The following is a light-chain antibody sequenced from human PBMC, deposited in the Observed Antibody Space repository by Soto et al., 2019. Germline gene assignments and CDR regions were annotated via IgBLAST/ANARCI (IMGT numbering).Light chain of an antibody. CDR3: QQANSFPLT. J-gene: IGKJ3*01. V-gene: IGKV1-12*01. CDR1: QGISSC. Sequence: DIPMTQSPSSVSASVGDRVTISCRASQGISSCLAWYQQKPGKAPSLLIYSASTLHSGVPSRFSGSGSGTDFTLTISSLQPEDFATYYCQQANSFPLTFGPGTKVDIK. CDR2: SAS.